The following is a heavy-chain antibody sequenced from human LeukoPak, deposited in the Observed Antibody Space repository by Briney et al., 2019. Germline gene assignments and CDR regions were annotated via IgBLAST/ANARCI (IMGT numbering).Heavy chain of an antibody. CDR1: GGTISSGSYY. D-gene: IGHD1-26*01. V-gene: IGHV4-61*02. CDR2: IYTSGST. Sequence: PSQTLSLTCTVSGGTISSGSYYWIWIRQPAGKGLEWIGRIYTSGSTNYNPSLKSRVTMSVDTSKNQFSLKLSSVTAADTAVYYCARGIVEWELRTGSWFDPWGQGTLVTVSS. J-gene: IGHJ5*02. CDR3: ARGIVEWELRTGSWFDP.